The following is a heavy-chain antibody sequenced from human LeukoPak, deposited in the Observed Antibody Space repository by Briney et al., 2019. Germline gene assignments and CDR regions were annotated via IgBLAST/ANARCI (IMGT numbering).Heavy chain of an antibody. Sequence: KASQTLSLTCTVSGGSISSYYWTWIRQPAGKGLEYLGRMHASGNTYYNPSLNSRVAISIDTSKNQFSLKVSSVAAADTAVYYCARDLGYGYYFYYYLDVWGKGTTVTVSS. CDR1: GGSISSYY. CDR2: MHASGNT. D-gene: IGHD5-18*01. V-gene: IGHV4-61*02. CDR3: ARDLGYGYYFYYYLDV. J-gene: IGHJ6*03.